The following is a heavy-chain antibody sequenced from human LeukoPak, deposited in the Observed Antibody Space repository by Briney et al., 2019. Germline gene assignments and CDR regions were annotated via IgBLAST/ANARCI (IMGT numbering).Heavy chain of an antibody. CDR3: ARIDSSVDY. Sequence: PGESLKISCKASGYSFTSFWIGWARQMPGKGLEWVGIIYPSDSDTRYSPSFEGQVTISADKSISTAYLQWSSLKASDTAMYYCARIDSSVDYWGQGTLVTVSS. CDR1: GYSFTSFW. CDR2: IYPSDSDT. J-gene: IGHJ4*02. V-gene: IGHV5-51*01. D-gene: IGHD6-19*01.